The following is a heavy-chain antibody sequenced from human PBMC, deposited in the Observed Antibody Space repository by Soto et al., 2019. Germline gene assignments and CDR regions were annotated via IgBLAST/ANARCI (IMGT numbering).Heavy chain of an antibody. J-gene: IGHJ6*03. CDR3: ARGSFYYYMDV. Sequence: DVQLVESGGGLVQPGGSLRLSCAASGFTFSSYFMTWVRQAPGKGLEWVSSISRSSGSTYYADSVRGRFTISRDNSKNTLYLQMNSLRAEDTAVYYCARGSFYYYMDVWGKGTTVIVSS. CDR1: GFTFSSYF. CDR2: ISRSSGST. V-gene: IGHV3-23*04.